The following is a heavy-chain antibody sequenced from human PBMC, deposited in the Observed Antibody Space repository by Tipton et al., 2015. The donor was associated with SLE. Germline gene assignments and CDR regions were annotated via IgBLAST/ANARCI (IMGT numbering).Heavy chain of an antibody. Sequence: SLRLSCTASSFTFSSYWMHWVRQVPGKGLVWVSEIDPDGSRTNYADSVKGRFTISRDNSNNTLYLQMNSLRPEDTAVYFCARVRRARGAFDIWGQGTIITVSS. CDR3: ARVRRARGAFDI. CDR1: SFTFSSYW. CDR2: IDPDGSRT. D-gene: IGHD3-10*01. V-gene: IGHV3-74*01. J-gene: IGHJ3*02.